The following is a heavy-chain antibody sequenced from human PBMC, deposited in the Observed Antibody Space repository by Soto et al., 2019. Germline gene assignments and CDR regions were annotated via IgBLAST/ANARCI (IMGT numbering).Heavy chain of an antibody. CDR2: ISYDGSNK. CDR3: AKDRGDGLRFLEWLRPGMDV. J-gene: IGHJ6*02. D-gene: IGHD3-3*01. Sequence: GGSLRLSCAASGFTFSSYGMHWVRQAPGKGLEWVAVISYDGSNKYYADSVKGRFTISRDNSKNTLYLQMNSLRAEDTAVYYCAKDRGDGLRFLEWLRPGMDVWGQGTTVTVSS. CDR1: GFTFSSYG. V-gene: IGHV3-30*18.